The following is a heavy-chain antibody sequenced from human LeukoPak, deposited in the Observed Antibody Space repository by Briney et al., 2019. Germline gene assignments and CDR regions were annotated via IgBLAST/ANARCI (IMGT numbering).Heavy chain of an antibody. Sequence: GGSLRLSCAASGFTFDDYAMHWVRQAPGKGLEWVSLLSRDGGSTYYADSVKGRFTISRDNSKNSLYLQMNSLRTEDTALYYCAKELELREGYYYGMDVWGQGTTVTVSS. CDR3: AKELELREGYYYGMDV. V-gene: IGHV3-43*02. CDR1: GFTFDDYA. J-gene: IGHJ6*02. CDR2: LSRDGGST. D-gene: IGHD1-7*01.